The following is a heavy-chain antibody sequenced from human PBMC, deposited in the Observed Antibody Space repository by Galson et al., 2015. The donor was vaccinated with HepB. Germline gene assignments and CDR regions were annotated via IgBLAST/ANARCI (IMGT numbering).Heavy chain of an antibody. CDR3: ARDQVLWFGSDEGGMDV. Sequence: SLRLSCAASGFTFSRYWMHWVRQAPGKGLVWVSRINSDGRSTSYADSVKGRFTISRVNAKNTMYLQMNSLRAEDTAVYYCARDQVLWFGSDEGGMDVWGQGTTVTVSS. D-gene: IGHD3-10*01. CDR1: GFTFSRYW. CDR2: INSDGRST. J-gene: IGHJ6*02. V-gene: IGHV3-74*01.